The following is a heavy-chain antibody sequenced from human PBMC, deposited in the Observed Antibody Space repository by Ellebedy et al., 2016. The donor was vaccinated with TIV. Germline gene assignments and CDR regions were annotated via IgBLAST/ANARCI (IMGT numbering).Heavy chain of an antibody. CDR2: ISSGSSYI. J-gene: IGHJ6*02. CDR1: GFTFSSST. V-gene: IGHV3-21*01. Sequence: PGGSLRLSCAASGFTFSSSTMNWVRQAPGKGLEWVSSISSGSSYIYYADSVKGRFTISRDNAKNSLYLQMNSLRAEDTAVYYCARGEVVYYYYGMDVWGQGTTVTVSS. D-gene: IGHD2-15*01. CDR3: ARGEVVYYYYGMDV.